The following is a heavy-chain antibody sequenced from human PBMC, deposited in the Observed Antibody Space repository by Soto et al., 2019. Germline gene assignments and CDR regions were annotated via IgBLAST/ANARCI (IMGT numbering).Heavy chain of an antibody. J-gene: IGHJ4*02. CDR3: VKGSAVARQELDY. D-gene: IGHD2-15*01. Sequence: QVQLVESGGGVVQPGRSLRLSCAASGFSFSNCGMHWVRQAPGKGLEWVAAISSDGSDKYYSESVKGRFTISRDNSKNTLFLQMNSLRVEDTAVYYCVKGSAVARQELDYWGQGTLVTVSS. CDR2: ISSDGSDK. V-gene: IGHV3-30*18. CDR1: GFSFSNCG.